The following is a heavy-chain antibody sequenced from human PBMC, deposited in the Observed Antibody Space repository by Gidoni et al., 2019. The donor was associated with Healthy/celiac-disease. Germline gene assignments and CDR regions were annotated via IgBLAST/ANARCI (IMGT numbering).Heavy chain of an antibody. V-gene: IGHV3-30*18. CDR1: GFTFSSYG. D-gene: IGHD1-26*01. CDR3: AKDVVVGAGSG. Sequence: QLQLVESGGGVVHPGSSLRLSCAASGFTFSSYGMHWVRQAPGKGLAWVAVISYDGSNKYYADSVKGRFTISRDNSKNTLYLQMNSLRAEDTAVYYCAKDVVVGAGSGWGQGTLVTVSS. CDR2: ISYDGSNK. J-gene: IGHJ4*02.